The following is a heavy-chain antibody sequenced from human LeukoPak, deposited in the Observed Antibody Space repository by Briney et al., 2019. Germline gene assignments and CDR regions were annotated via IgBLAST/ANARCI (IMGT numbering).Heavy chain of an antibody. D-gene: IGHD5-18*01. Sequence: GGSLRLSCAASGFTFSCYWMSWVRQAPGKGLEWVANIKQDGSEKYYVDSVKGRFTISRDNAKNSLYLQMNSLRAEDSAAYYCARYTGMVTVFDYWGQGTLVTVSS. J-gene: IGHJ4*02. CDR1: GFTFSCYW. V-gene: IGHV3-7*01. CDR2: IKQDGSEK. CDR3: ARYTGMVTVFDY.